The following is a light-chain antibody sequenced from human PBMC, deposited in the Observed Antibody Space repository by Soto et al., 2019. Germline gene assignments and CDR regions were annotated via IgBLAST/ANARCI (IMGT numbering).Light chain of an antibody. J-gene: IGKJ4*01. Sequence: EIVLTQSPATLSLSPGDTATLSCRASQSVSSSLAWYQQKPGQTPRLLIYDASNRATGIPARFSGSGSGTDFTLPVSSLEPEDFAVYYCQQRSSWPLTFGGGTKVEIK. CDR2: DAS. V-gene: IGKV3-11*01. CDR1: QSVSSS. CDR3: QQRSSWPLT.